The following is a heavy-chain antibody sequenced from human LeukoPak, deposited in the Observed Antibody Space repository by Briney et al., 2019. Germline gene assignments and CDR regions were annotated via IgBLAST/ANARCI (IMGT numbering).Heavy chain of an antibody. Sequence: ASVKVSCKASGGTFSSYAISWVRQANGQGLEWMGWMNPNSGNTGYAQKFQGRVTITRNTSISTAYMELSSLRSEDTAVYYCARAEVLRFLEWLPGTYYFDYWGQGTLVTVSS. CDR1: GGTFSSYA. D-gene: IGHD3-3*01. V-gene: IGHV1-8*03. CDR2: MNPNSGNT. CDR3: ARAEVLRFLEWLPGTYYFDY. J-gene: IGHJ4*02.